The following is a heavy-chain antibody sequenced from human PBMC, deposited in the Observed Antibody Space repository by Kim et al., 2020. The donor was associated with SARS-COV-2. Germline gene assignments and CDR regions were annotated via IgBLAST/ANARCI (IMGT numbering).Heavy chain of an antibody. V-gene: IGHV1-69*13. CDR2: IIPIFGTA. D-gene: IGHD4-17*01. Sequence: SVKVSCKASGGTFSSYAISWVRQAPGQGLEWMGGIIPIFGTANYAQKFQGRVTITADESTSTAYMELSSLRSEDTAVYYCASPGDYPGYYYYGMDVWGQGTTVTVSS. CDR3: ASPGDYPGYYYYGMDV. CDR1: GGTFSSYA. J-gene: IGHJ6*02.